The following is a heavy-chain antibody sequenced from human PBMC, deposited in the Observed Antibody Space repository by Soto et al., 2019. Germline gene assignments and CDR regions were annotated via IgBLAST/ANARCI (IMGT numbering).Heavy chain of an antibody. V-gene: IGHV1-24*01. D-gene: IGHD3-10*01. CDR1: GYTLTELS. CDR2: FDPEDGET. J-gene: IGHJ4*02. CDR3: ATNGLVRGGTFDY. Sequence: ASVKVSCKVSGYTLTELSMHWVRQAPGKGLEWMGGFDPEDGETIYAQKFQGRVTMTEDTSTDTAYMELSSLRSEDSAVYYCATNGLVRGGTFDYWGQGTLVTVSS.